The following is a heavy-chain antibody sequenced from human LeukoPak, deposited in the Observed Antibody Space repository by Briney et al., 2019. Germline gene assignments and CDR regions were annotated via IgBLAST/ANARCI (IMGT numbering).Heavy chain of an antibody. CDR3: ARGRNFGFDY. CDR1: GDSVSSNTVA. V-gene: IGHV6-1*01. CDR2: TYYRSKWYN. Sequence: SQTLSLTCAISGDSVSSNTVAWNWIRQSPSRGLEWLGRTYYRSKWYNNYAVAVKSRITINPDTSKNQVSLQLNSVTPEDTAVYYCARGRNFGFDYWGQGTLVTVSS. J-gene: IGHJ4*02. D-gene: IGHD3-3*01.